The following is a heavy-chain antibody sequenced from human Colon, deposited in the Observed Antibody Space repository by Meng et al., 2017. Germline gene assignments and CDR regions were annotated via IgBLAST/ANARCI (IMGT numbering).Heavy chain of an antibody. V-gene: IGHV4-61*03. D-gene: IGHD1-26*01. CDR1: VCSLRSPSFP. CDR2: VYYTGSA. J-gene: IGHJ4*02. CDR3: ARGRRSYSSIDF. Sequence: QPQGPGPLPVRPSQTLSLTCTPPVCSLRSPSFPWRWIRQTPGKGLEWIGYVYYTGSANYNPSLKRRVPIPVDTSKNHFSLNLTSVPAADTAVYYCARGRRSYSSIDFWGQGTLVTVSS.